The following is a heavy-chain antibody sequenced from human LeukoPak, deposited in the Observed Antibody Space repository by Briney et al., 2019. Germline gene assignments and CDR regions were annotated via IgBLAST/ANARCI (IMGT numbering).Heavy chain of an antibody. Sequence: GGSLRLSCAASGFTFSSYSMNWVRQAPGKGLGWVSSISSSSSYIYYADSVKGRFTISRDNAKNSLYLQMNSLRAEDTAVYYCARETDDAFDIWGQGTMVTVSS. CDR2: ISSSSSYI. CDR3: ARETDDAFDI. CDR1: GFTFSSYS. J-gene: IGHJ3*02. V-gene: IGHV3-21*01.